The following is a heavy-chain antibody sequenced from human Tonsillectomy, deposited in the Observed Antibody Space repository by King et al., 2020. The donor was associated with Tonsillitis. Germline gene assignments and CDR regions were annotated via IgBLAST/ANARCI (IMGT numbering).Heavy chain of an antibody. Sequence: VQLVESGGGLVQPGRSLRLSCAASGFTFDDYAMHWVRQAPGKGLEWVSGISWNSGSIGYADSVKGRFTISRDNAKNSLYLQMNSLRAEDTALYYCARGYCGGDCKTDAFDIWGQGTMVTVSS. CDR2: ISWNSGSI. V-gene: IGHV3-9*01. J-gene: IGHJ3*02. D-gene: IGHD2-21*02. CDR3: ARGYCGGDCKTDAFDI. CDR1: GFTFDDYA.